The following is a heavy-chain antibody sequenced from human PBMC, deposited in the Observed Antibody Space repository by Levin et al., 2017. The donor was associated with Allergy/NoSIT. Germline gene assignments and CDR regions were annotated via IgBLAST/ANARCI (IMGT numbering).Heavy chain of an antibody. D-gene: IGHD2/OR15-2a*01. J-gene: IGHJ4*02. V-gene: IGHV3-30*03. CDR1: GFTFSSYG. CDR2: IGLDGRDK. Sequence: GGSLRLSCAASGFTFSSYGMHWVRQAPGKGLEWVALIGLDGRDKYYGDSMKGRFTISRDNYKNTLYLQMNSLRPEDTAVYYCARAGESTNLVGLGDFWGQVTLVAVSS. CDR3: ARAGESTNLVGLGDF.